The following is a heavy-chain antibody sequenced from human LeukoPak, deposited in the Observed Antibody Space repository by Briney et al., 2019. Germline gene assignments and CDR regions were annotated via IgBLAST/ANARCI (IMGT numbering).Heavy chain of an antibody. V-gene: IGHV3-23*01. Sequence: GGSLRLSCAASGFTFSSYAMSWVRQAPGKGLQWVSGISGSGGTKYYADSVKGRFTISRDNSKNILYLQMNSLRAEDTAVYYCAKDRGGDFYDAFDIWGQGTLVTVSS. CDR1: GFTFSSYA. D-gene: IGHD2-21*01. J-gene: IGHJ3*02. CDR3: AKDRGGDFYDAFDI. CDR2: ISGSGGTK.